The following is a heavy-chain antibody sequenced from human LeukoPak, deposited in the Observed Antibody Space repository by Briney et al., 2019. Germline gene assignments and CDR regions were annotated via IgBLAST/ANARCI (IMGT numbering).Heavy chain of an antibody. CDR2: ISYDGSNK. Sequence: PGGSLRLSCAASGFTVSSNYMSWVRQAPGKGLEWVAVISYDGSNKYYADSVKGRFTISRDNSKNTLYLQMNSLRAEDTAVYYCARDHHDSSGYYPDYWGQGTLVTVSS. V-gene: IGHV3-30-3*01. CDR3: ARDHHDSSGYYPDY. D-gene: IGHD3-22*01. CDR1: GFTVSSNY. J-gene: IGHJ4*02.